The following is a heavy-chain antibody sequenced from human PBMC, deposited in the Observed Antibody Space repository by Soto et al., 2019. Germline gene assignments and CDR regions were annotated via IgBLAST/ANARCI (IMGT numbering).Heavy chain of an antibody. D-gene: IGHD6-19*01. Sequence: GGSLRLSCAASGFTFSNAWMNWVRQAPGKGLEWVGRIKSKTDGGTTDYAAPVKGRFTISRDDSKNTLYLQMNSLKTEDTAVYYCTTVLPIAVAADWFDPWGQGTLVTVSS. V-gene: IGHV3-15*07. J-gene: IGHJ5*02. CDR2: IKSKTDGGTT. CDR3: TTVLPIAVAADWFDP. CDR1: GFTFSNAW.